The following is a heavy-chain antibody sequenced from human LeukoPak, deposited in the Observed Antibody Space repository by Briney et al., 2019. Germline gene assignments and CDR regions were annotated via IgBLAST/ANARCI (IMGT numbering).Heavy chain of an antibody. D-gene: IGHD1-26*01. Sequence: PGGSLRLSCAASGFTFSSYAMSWVRQAPGKGLEWVSAISGSGGSTYYADSVKGRFTISRDNSKNTLYLQMNSLRAEDTAVYYCAKSMIVGATSFCGPFDYWGQGTLVTVSS. CDR3: AKSMIVGATSFCGPFDY. CDR2: ISGSGGST. J-gene: IGHJ4*02. V-gene: IGHV3-23*01. CDR1: GFTFSSYA.